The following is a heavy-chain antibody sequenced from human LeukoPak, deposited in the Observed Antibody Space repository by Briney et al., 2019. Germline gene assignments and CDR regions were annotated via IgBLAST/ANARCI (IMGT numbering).Heavy chain of an antibody. J-gene: IGHJ4*02. CDR2: INPSVGST. CDR3: ARDTNPSSSSGYYGSGSYYNPLDY. D-gene: IGHD3-10*01. Sequence: RASVKVSCKASGYTFTSYYMHWVRQAPGQGLEWMGIINPSVGSTSYAQKFQGRVTMTRDASTSTVYMELSSLRSEDTAVYYCARDTNPSSSSGYYGSGSYYNPLDYWGQGTLVTVSS. V-gene: IGHV1-46*03. CDR1: GYTFTSYY.